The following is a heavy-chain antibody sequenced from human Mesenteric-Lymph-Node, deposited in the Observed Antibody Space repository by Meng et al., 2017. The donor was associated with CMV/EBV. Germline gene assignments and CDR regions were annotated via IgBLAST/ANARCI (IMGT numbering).Heavy chain of an antibody. Sequence: GGSLRLSCAASGFTFSTYSMNWVRQAPGKGLEWVSYISSSGSTIYYADSVKGRFTISRDNAKNSLYLQMNSLRAEDTAVYYCAAYTKEALDVWGQGTMVTVSS. V-gene: IGHV3-48*04. CDR2: ISSSGSTI. J-gene: IGHJ3*01. CDR1: GFTFSTYS. CDR3: AAYTKEALDV. D-gene: IGHD2-21*01.